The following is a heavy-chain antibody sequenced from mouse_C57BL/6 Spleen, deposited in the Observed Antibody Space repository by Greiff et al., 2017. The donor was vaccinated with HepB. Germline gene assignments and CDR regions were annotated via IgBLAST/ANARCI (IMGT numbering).Heavy chain of an antibody. V-gene: IGHV10-3*01. J-gene: IGHJ2*01. CDR2: IGSKSSNYAT. CDR1: GFTFNTYA. D-gene: IGHD2-1*01. Sequence: DVKLVESGGGLVQPKGSLKLSCAASGFTFNTYAMHWVRQAPGKGLEWVARIGSKSSNYATYYADSVKDRITISRDDSQSMIYLQMNNMKTEDTAVYYCVRGGGPYDGSYFDDWGKGTTLTVSS. CDR3: VRGGGPYDGSYFDD.